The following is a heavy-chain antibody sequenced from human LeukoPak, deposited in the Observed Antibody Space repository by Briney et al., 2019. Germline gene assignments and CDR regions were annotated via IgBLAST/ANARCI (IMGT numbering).Heavy chain of an antibody. Sequence: GGSLRLSCAASGFTFSSYAMHWVRQAPGKGLEWVAVISYDGSNKYYADSVEGRFTISRDNSKNTLYLQMNSLRAEDTAVYYCARVRFLEWLSAVNIEYYFDYWGQGTLVTVSS. CDR3: ARVRFLEWLSAVNIEYYFDY. J-gene: IGHJ4*02. V-gene: IGHV3-30-3*01. CDR1: GFTFSSYA. CDR2: ISYDGSNK. D-gene: IGHD3-3*01.